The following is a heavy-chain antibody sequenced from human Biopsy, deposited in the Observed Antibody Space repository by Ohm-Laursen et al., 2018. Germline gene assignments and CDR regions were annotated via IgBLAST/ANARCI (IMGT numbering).Heavy chain of an antibody. CDR1: GFTFSDYA. Sequence: SLRLSCTASGFTFSDYALHWVRQAPGKGLEWVAVIWFDETNKHYADSVKGRFTISRDNSKNMLYLQMNTLRDADTAVYYCARDPRDTALGIFDYWGLGTLVTVSS. CDR2: IWFDETNK. CDR3: ARDPRDTALGIFDY. D-gene: IGHD5-18*01. V-gene: IGHV3-33*08. J-gene: IGHJ4*02.